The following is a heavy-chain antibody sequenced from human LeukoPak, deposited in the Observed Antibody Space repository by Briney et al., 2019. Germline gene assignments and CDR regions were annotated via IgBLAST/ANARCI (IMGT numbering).Heavy chain of an antibody. CDR3: ARGLIGRDAFDI. CDR1: GFTFSSYG. V-gene: IGHV3-33*01. J-gene: IGHJ3*02. CDR2: IWYDGSNK. Sequence: GRSLRLSCAASGFTFSSYGMHWVRQAPGKGLEWVAVIWYDGSNKYYADSVKGRFAISRDNSKNTLYLQMNSLRAEDTAVYYCARGLIGRDAFDIWGQGTMVTVSS.